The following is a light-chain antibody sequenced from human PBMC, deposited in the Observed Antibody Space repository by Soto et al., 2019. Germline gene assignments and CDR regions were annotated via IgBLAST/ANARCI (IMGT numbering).Light chain of an antibody. CDR1: QSISCSY. V-gene: IGKV3-20*01. CDR2: GAS. Sequence: EIGLTQSPGTLYLSPGKRATLSCRASQSISCSYSAWYQQSPGQAPRLLIVGASSRDTGIPDRFSGSGSGTEFHRPVIRREPEDFAWYYCQQYGSSSWTGGQGTKVEIK. J-gene: IGKJ1*01. CDR3: QQYGSSSWT.